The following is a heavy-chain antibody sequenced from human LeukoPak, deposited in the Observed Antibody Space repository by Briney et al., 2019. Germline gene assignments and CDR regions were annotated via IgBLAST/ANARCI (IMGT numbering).Heavy chain of an antibody. CDR2: ISGGGGST. J-gene: IGHJ4*02. CDR1: GFTFSSYA. Sequence: GGSLRLSCAASGFTFSSYAMSWVRQAPGKGLEWVPGISGGGGSTYYADSVKGRFTISRDNSKNTLYLQMNSLRAEDTAVYYCAKAPSSSWSPFDYWGQGTLVTVSS. CDR3: AKAPSSSWSPFDY. V-gene: IGHV3-23*01. D-gene: IGHD6-13*01.